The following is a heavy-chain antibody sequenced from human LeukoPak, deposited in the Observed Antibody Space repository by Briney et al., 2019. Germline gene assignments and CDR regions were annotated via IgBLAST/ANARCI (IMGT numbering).Heavy chain of an antibody. V-gene: IGHV1-69*01. CDR3: ARQAFGSGYYPY. J-gene: IGHJ4*02. D-gene: IGHD3-3*01. Sequence: ASVKVSCKASGGTFSSYAISWVRQAPGQGLEWMGGIIPIFGTANYAQKFPGRVTMTADESTSTASMELSRLRCEDTAVYCCARQAFGSGYYPYWGQGTLVTVSS. CDR1: GGTFSSYA. CDR2: IIPIFGTA.